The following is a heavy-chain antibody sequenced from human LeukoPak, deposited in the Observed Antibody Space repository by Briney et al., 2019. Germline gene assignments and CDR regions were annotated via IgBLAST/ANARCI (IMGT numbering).Heavy chain of an antibody. Sequence: GESLKISCKGSGYSFTSYWVAWVRQMPGKGLEWMGIIYPGDSDIRYSPSFQGQVTISADNSISTAYLQWSSLKASDTGMYYCARHESSGCPDWGQGTLVTVSS. D-gene: IGHD6-19*01. V-gene: IGHV5-51*01. CDR2: IYPGDSDI. J-gene: IGHJ4*01. CDR1: GYSFTSYW. CDR3: ARHESSGCPD.